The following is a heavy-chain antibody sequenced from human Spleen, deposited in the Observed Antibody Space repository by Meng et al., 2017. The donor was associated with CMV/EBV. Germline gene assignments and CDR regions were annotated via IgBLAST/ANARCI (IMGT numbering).Heavy chain of an antibody. V-gene: IGHV3-7*01. CDR1: GFTFSSYW. D-gene: IGHD3-22*01. Sequence: GGSLRLSCAASGFTFSSYWMSWVRQAPGKGLEWVANIKQEGSEKYYVDSVKGRFTISRDTARNSVYLRMNSLRAEDTAVYYCARMRDFYFDTSGWSYWGQGALVTVSS. CDR2: IKQEGSEK. CDR3: ARMRDFYFDTSGWSY. J-gene: IGHJ4*02.